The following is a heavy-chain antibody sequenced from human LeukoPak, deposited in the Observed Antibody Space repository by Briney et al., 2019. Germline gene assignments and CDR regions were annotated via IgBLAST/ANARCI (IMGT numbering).Heavy chain of an antibody. J-gene: IGHJ4*02. V-gene: IGHV3-30*02. CDR2: IRYDGNNK. CDR1: GFTFGGYA. CDR3: AKEQNIVATNFDY. Sequence: PGGSLRLSCAASGFTFGGYAMHWVRQAPGKGLEWVAFIRYDGNNKYYADSVKGRFTISRDNSKNTLNLQMNSLRAEDTAVYYCAKEQNIVATNFDYWGQGTLVTVSS. D-gene: IGHD5-12*01.